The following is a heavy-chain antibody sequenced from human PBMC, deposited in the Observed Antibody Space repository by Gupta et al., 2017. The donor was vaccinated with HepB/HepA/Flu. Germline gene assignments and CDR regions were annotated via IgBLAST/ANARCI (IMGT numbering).Heavy chain of an antibody. V-gene: IGHV5-51*01. CDR1: GYNFTSYW. J-gene: IGHJ4*02. CDR2: IYPGDSDT. Sequence: EVQAVQYGAEVIKPGESLKISCKGSGYNFTSYWIAWVRQMPGKGLEWMGIIYPGDSDTRYSPSFQGQVTISADKSIRTAYLQGSSLKASDTARDYCARQDGVTYWIDYWGQGTLVTVSS. D-gene: IGHD2-8*02. CDR3: ARQDGVTYWIDY.